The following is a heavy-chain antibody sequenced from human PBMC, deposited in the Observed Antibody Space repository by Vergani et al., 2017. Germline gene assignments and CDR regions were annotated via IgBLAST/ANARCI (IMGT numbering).Heavy chain of an antibody. D-gene: IGHD3-10*01. Sequence: QVQLQQWGAGLLKPSETLSLTCAVYGGSFSGYYWSWIRKPPGKGLEWIGEINHSGSTNYNPSLKSRVTISVDTSKNQFSLKLSSVTAADTAVYYWARGGRMVRGVINWFDPWGQGTLVTVSS. CDR3: ARGGRMVRGVINWFDP. CDR1: GGSFSGYY. J-gene: IGHJ5*02. V-gene: IGHV4-34*01. CDR2: INHSGST.